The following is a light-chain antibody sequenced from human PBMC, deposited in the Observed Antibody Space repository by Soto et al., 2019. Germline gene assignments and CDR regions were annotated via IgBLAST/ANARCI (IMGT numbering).Light chain of an antibody. CDR3: LQNNSYPYI. CDR2: ASS. Sequence: DLQMTQSPSAMSASVGARVNITCRASQDIGTFLAWFQQKPGKVPQRLIYASSTLQPGVPSRFRGRGSGTEFTLTISSLQPEDFGTAYCLQNNSYPYIFGQGTKLE. CDR1: QDIGTF. V-gene: IGKV1-17*03. J-gene: IGKJ2*01.